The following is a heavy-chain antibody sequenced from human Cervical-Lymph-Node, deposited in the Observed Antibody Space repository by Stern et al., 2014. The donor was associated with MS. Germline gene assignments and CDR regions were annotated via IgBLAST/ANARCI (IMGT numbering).Heavy chain of an antibody. CDR3: TTSLYASTWPR. V-gene: IGHV4-31*03. CDR1: GGSISSAGSY. J-gene: IGHJ4*02. D-gene: IGHD6-13*01. Sequence: QVQLQESGPGLVKPSQTLSLTCTVSGGSISSAGSYWSWIRQPPAKGLEWIGYIYYNGNTDYSSSLKRRVNISLDTSTIQFSLKLTSVTAADTAEYYCTTSLYASTWPRWGQGALVTVSS. CDR2: IYYNGNT.